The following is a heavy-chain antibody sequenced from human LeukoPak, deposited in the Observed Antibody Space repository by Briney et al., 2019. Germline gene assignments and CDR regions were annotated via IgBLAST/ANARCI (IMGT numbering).Heavy chain of an antibody. CDR3: ARVSRWNDWAFEG. J-gene: IGHJ4*02. CDR1: GFTFSSYS. D-gene: IGHD1-1*01. V-gene: IGHV3-21*04. Sequence: GGSLRLSCAASGFTFSSYSMNWVRQAPGKGLEWVSSISSSSSYIYYADSVKGRFTISRDNAKNSLYLQMNSLRDDDTAVYYCARVSRWNDWAFEGWGQGTLVTVSS. CDR2: ISSSSSYI.